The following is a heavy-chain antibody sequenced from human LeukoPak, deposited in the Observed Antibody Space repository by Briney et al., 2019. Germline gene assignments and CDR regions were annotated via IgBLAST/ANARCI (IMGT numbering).Heavy chain of an antibody. Sequence: ASVKVSCKASGYTFTSYDINWVRQATGQGLEWMGWMNPNSGNTGYAQKFQGRVTMTRNTSISTAYMELSSLRSEDTAVYCCARSPQLGYCSSTSCPPYNWFDPWGQGTLVTVSS. V-gene: IGHV1-8*01. CDR3: ARSPQLGYCSSTSCPPYNWFDP. D-gene: IGHD2-2*01. J-gene: IGHJ5*02. CDR2: MNPNSGNT. CDR1: GYTFTSYD.